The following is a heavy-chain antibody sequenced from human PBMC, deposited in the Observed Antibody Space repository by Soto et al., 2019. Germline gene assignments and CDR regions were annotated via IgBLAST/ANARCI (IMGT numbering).Heavy chain of an antibody. CDR1: GGSISSGGYY. CDR2: IYYSGST. CDR3: AREGEMATIRAYAFDI. D-gene: IGHD5-12*01. V-gene: IGHV4-61*08. Sequence: SETLSLTCTVSGGSISSGGYYWSWIRQHPGKGLEWIGYIYYSGSTNYNPSLKSRVTISVDTSKNQFSLKLSSVTAADTAVYYCAREGEMATIRAYAFDIWGQGTMVTVSS. J-gene: IGHJ3*02.